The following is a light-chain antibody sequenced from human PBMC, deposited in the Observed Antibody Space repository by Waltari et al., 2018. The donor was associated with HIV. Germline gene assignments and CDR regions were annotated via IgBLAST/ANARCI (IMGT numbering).Light chain of an antibody. CDR2: GVN. CDR1: SYEFDLHNF. J-gene: IGLJ2*01. V-gene: IGLV2-14*01. CDR3: TTYTAKDSLL. Sequence: SALTQPASVSGSPGQSVTISCTGTSYEFDLHNFLSWYQQHPGKAPQLIIFGVNSRPSALSSRFSASKSGDTASLTISGLQSGDEADYYCTTYTAKDSLLIGSGTKLTVL.